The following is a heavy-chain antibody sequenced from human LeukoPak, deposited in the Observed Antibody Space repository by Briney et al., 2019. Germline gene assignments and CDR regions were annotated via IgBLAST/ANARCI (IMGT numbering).Heavy chain of an antibody. Sequence: SETLSLTCTVSGYYIGSGSYWGWIRQPPGKGLEWIGSIYHSGTTYDNPSLKSRVSMSVDTSKNQFALNLTSVTAADTAVYYCARGAGVGTIAHWGQGALVTVSS. D-gene: IGHD1-1*01. J-gene: IGHJ4*02. CDR1: GYYIGSGSY. V-gene: IGHV4-38-2*02. CDR2: IYHSGTT. CDR3: ARGAGVGTIAH.